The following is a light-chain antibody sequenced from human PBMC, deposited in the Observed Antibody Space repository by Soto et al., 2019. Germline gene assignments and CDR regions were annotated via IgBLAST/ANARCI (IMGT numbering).Light chain of an antibody. CDR3: HQYYTWPRT. CDR1: QTVTTD. V-gene: IGKV3-15*01. CDR2: GAS. Sequence: EIVMTQSPVTLSVSPGERATLSCRASQTVTTDLAWYRQKPGQAPRLVIHGASTRATDFPARFSGSGSGTEFTLPVSSLQSEDIAVYYCHQYYTWPRTFGQGTKVEIK. J-gene: IGKJ1*01.